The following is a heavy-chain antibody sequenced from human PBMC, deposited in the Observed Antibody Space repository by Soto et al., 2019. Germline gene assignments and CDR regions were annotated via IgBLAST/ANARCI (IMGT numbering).Heavy chain of an antibody. J-gene: IGHJ4*02. CDR3: VRDSGGGGSDLVHFNY. D-gene: IGHD5-12*01. CDR2: ISNSGRSI. V-gene: IGHV3-48*03. Sequence: EVQLVESGGGLVQPGGSLRLSCAASGFSFSSYEMDWVRQAPGKGLEWVSYISNSGRSIYYADSVKGRFTISRDNADNSRYLQMNGLRVEDTAVYYCVRDSGGGGSDLVHFNYWGQGTLVTVSS. CDR1: GFSFSSYE.